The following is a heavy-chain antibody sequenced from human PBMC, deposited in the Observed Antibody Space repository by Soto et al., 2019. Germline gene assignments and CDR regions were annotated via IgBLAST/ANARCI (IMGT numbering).Heavy chain of an antibody. Sequence: QVQLVQSGTEVKKTGSSVKVSCKASGGTFSTFGISWVRQAPGQGLEWMGGIIPFCGTARYSQKFEDRITITADESTNTVYMDLRSLTSEDTAIYYCAKSAPMDAGDKYYYDFWGQGALVTVSS. CDR1: GGTFSTFG. V-gene: IGHV1-69*01. D-gene: IGHD4-17*01. CDR2: IIPFCGTA. J-gene: IGHJ4*02. CDR3: AKSAPMDAGDKYYYDF.